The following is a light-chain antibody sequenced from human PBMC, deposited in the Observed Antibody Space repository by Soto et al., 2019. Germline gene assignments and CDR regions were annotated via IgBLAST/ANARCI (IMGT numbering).Light chain of an antibody. V-gene: IGKV3-15*01. CDR1: QSVIGY. CDR2: GAS. Sequence: EIVLTQSPATLSLSPGETATLSCRASQSVIGYIGCYQQKPGQAPRLLIYGASTRATGIPARFSGSGSGTEFTLTISSLQSEDFAVYYCQQYNNWPRRTFGQGTKVDIK. J-gene: IGKJ1*01. CDR3: QQYNNWPRRT.